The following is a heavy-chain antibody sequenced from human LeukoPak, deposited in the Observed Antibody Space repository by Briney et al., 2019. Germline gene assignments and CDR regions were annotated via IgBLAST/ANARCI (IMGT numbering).Heavy chain of an antibody. CDR3: AKDRLVPRHKYFDY. V-gene: IGHV3-23*01. CDR2: ISGSGGST. CDR1: GFTFSNYA. D-gene: IGHD6-6*01. Sequence: LSGGSLRLSCAASGFTFSNYAMSWVRQTPGKGLEWVSAISGSGGSTYYADSVKGRFTISRDNSKNTLYPQMNSLRAEDTAVYYCAKDRLVPRHKYFDYWGQGTLVTVSS. J-gene: IGHJ4*02.